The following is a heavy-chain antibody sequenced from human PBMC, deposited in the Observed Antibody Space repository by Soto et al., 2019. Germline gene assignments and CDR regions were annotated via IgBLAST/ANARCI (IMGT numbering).Heavy chain of an antibody. CDR2: IWYDGSNK. D-gene: IGHD1-26*01. CDR1: GFTFSSYG. V-gene: IGHV3-33*01. CDR3: AREEWELGGFDY. J-gene: IGHJ4*02. Sequence: PGGSLRLSCAASGFTFSSYGMHWVRQAPGKGLEWVAVIWYDGSNKYYADSVKGRFTISRDNSKNTLYLQMNSLRAEDTAVYYCAREEWELGGFDYWGQGTLVTSPQ.